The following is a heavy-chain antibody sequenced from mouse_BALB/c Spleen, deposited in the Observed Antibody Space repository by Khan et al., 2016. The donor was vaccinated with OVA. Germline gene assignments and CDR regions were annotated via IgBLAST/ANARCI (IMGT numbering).Heavy chain of an antibody. CDR2: IYFSGSI. CDR1: GISITSGYA. J-gene: IGHJ4*01. CDR3: TGDGNDMDY. V-gene: IGHV3-1*02. Sequence: VQLKESGPDLVKPSQSLSLTCTVTGISITSGYAWHWIRQFPGNKLEWMAYIYFSGSINYNPSLKSRISVTRTTSKNQFFLQLNSVTSEAPATYYCTGDGNDMDYWGQGTSVTVSS. D-gene: IGHD2-1*01.